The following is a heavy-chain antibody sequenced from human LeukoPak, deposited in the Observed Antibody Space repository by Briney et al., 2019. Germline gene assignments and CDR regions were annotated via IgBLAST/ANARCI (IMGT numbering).Heavy chain of an antibody. D-gene: IGHD3-10*01. Sequence: GGSLRLSCAASGFTFSSYDMSWVRQAPGKGLEWVSAISGSGGSTYYADSVKGRFTISRDNSKNTLYLQMNSLRAEDTAVYYCAKDHYYGSGSTDWGQGTLVTVSS. V-gene: IGHV3-23*01. J-gene: IGHJ4*02. CDR2: ISGSGGST. CDR1: GFTFSSYD. CDR3: AKDHYYGSGSTD.